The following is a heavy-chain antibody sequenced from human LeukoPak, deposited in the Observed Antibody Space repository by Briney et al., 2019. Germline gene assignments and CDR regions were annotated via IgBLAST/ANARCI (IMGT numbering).Heavy chain of an antibody. Sequence: GASVKVSCKTSGYTFTGYYMHWVRQAPGQGLEWMGIINPSGGGTSYAQKFQGRVTMTRDTSTSTVYMELSSLRSEDTAVYYCACYSSGWSEDYWGQGTLVTVSS. CDR2: INPSGGGT. CDR3: ACYSSGWSEDY. J-gene: IGHJ4*02. V-gene: IGHV1-46*01. D-gene: IGHD6-19*01. CDR1: GYTFTGYY.